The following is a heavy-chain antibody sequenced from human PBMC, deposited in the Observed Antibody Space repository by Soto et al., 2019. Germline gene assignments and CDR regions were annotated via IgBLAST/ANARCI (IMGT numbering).Heavy chain of an antibody. D-gene: IGHD3-9*01. J-gene: IGHJ4*02. CDR2: INHSGST. V-gene: IGHV4-34*01. CDR1: GGSFGAYY. CDR3: ARGTNLRCFD. Sequence: PSETLSLTCAAYGGSFGAYYWTWIRQPPGKGLEWIGEINHSGSTNYNPSLESRVTISVDTSKNQFSLKLSSVTAADTAVYYCARGTNLRCFDWGQGTLVTVPQ.